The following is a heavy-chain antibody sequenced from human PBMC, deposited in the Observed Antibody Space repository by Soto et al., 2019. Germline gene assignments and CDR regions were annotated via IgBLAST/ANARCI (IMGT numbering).Heavy chain of an antibody. CDR1: GVTFSGSA. CDR2: IRSKANSYAT. D-gene: IGHD4-17*01. V-gene: IGHV3-73*01. J-gene: IGHJ4*02. Sequence: EVQLVESGGGLVQPGGSLKLSCAASGVTFSGSAMHWVRQASGKGLEWVGRIRSKANSYATAYAASVKGRFTISRDDSKNTAYLQMNSLKTEDTAVYYCTIMRDYGEDWGQGTLVTVSS. CDR3: TIMRDYGED.